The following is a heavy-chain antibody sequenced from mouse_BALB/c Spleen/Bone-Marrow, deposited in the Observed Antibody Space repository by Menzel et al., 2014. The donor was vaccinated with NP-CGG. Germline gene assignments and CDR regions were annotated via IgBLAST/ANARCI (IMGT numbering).Heavy chain of an antibody. CDR2: IDPSDSET. D-gene: IGHD1-1*01. V-gene: IGHV1S74*01. J-gene: IGHJ3*01. CDR3: ASYASSPAYFAY. Sequence: VKLVESGPQLVRPGASVKISCKASGYSFTTYWMHWVKQRPGQGLEWIGMIDPSDSETRLNQKFKDKATLTVDKSSSTAYMQLSSPTSEDAAVYYCASYASSPAYFAYWGQGTLVTVSA. CDR1: GYSFTTYW.